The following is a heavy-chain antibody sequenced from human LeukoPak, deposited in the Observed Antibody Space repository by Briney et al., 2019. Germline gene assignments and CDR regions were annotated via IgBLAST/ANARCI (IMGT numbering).Heavy chain of an antibody. CDR1: GFTFSTYS. CDR2: ISGSGGST. CDR3: AKGGYSNGRYYYYYMDV. Sequence: GGSLRLSCAGSGFTFSTYSMNWVRLAPGKGLEWVSAISGSGGSTYYADSVKGRFTISRDNSKNTLYLQMNSLRAEDTAVYYCAKGGYSNGRYYYYYMDVWGEGTTVTVSS. J-gene: IGHJ6*03. V-gene: IGHV3-23*01. D-gene: IGHD4-11*01.